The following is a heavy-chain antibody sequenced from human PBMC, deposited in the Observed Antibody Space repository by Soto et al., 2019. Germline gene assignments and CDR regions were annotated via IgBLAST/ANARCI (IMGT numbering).Heavy chain of an antibody. V-gene: IGHV1-18*04. CDR3: ARYGYSSGRYLRTGMDG. CDR2: ISTYNGNT. Sequence: QVQLVQSGAEVKKPGASLKVSCQASGYSFSDYGIAWVRQAPGQGLQWGGWISTYNGNTNNAQKCRGRVTMTTDTSAKTAYMELRSLRSDDTAMYYCARYGYSSGRYLRTGMDGWGQGTPVTVSS. D-gene: IGHD6-19*01. CDR1: GYSFSDYG. J-gene: IGHJ6*02.